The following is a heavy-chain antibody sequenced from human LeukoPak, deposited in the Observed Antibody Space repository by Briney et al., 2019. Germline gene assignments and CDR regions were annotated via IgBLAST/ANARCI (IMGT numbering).Heavy chain of an antibody. Sequence: GGSLRLSCTASGFTFRTYWINWVRESPGKGLVWVALINGDGSTTTHADSVKGRFTISRDNAKNTAYLQMNSLRDEDTAVYFCARDYAGSPDYWGQGTLVTVSA. V-gene: IGHV3-74*03. J-gene: IGHJ4*02. D-gene: IGHD3-10*01. CDR2: INGDGSTT. CDR1: GFTFRTYW. CDR3: ARDYAGSPDY.